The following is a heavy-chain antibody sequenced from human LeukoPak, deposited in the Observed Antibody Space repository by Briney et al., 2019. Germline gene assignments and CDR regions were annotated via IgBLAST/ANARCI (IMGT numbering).Heavy chain of an antibody. D-gene: IGHD5-18*01. V-gene: IGHV3-64*01. CDR3: ASGQNTAMSYNWFDP. CDR1: GFTFSSYA. CDR2: ISSNGGST. J-gene: IGHJ5*02. Sequence: GGSLRLSCAASGFTFSSYAMHWVRQAPGKGLGYVSAISSNGGSTYYANSVKDRFTISRDNSKNTLYLQMASLRPEDMAVYYCASGQNTAMSYNWFDPWGQGTLVTVSS.